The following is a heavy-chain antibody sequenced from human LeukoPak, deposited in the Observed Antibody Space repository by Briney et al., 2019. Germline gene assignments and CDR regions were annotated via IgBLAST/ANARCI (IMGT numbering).Heavy chain of an antibody. J-gene: IGHJ4*02. D-gene: IGHD6-13*01. Sequence: SETLSLTCAVYGGSFSGYYWSWIRQSPGKGLEWIGYIYYSGTTNYNPSLKSRVTISVDTSKNQFSLKLSSVTAADTAVYYCARGVYIAAAQYAYWGQGTLVTVSS. CDR1: GGSFSGYY. CDR3: ARGVYIAAAQYAY. CDR2: IYYSGTT. V-gene: IGHV4-59*01.